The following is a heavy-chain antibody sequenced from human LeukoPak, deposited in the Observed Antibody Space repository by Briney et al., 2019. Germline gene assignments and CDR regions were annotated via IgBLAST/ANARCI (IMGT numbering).Heavy chain of an antibody. V-gene: IGHV3-21*01. CDR3: ARGGGYCGGDCYGIDY. CDR1: GFTFSPYT. D-gene: IGHD2-21*01. J-gene: IGHJ4*02. CDR2: VSSRSTYI. Sequence: GGSLRLSCAASGFTFSPYTMNWVRQAPGKGLEWVSSVSSRSTYINYADSVKGRFTISRDDAKNSLYLQMNSLRAEDTAVYYCARGGGYCGGDCYGIDYWGQGTLVTVSS.